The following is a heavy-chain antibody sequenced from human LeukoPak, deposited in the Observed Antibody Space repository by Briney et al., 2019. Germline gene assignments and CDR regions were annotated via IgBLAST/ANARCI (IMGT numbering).Heavy chain of an antibody. CDR3: ARYCSGGSCYDY. V-gene: IGHV3-7*01. Sequence: GGSLRLSCAASGFTFSDYWMSWVRQAPGKGLEWVANIKQDGNEKYYVDSVKGRFTISRDNAKNSLYLQMNSLRAEDTAVYYCARYCSGGSCYDYWGQGTLVTVSS. D-gene: IGHD2-15*01. CDR2: IKQDGNEK. CDR1: GFTFSDYW. J-gene: IGHJ4*02.